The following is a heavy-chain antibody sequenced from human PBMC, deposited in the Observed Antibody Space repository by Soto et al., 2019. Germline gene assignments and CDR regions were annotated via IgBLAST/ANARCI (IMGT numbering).Heavy chain of an antibody. V-gene: IGHV4-31*03. CDR1: GGSISSGGYY. CDR3: ATLYMVRGVRTFDY. Sequence: QVQLQESGPGLVKPSQTLSLTCTVSGGSISSGGYYWSWIRQHPGKGLEWIGYIYYTGSTYYNPSLKSRVTISVDASKNQFSLKLSSVTAADTAVYYCATLYMVRGVRTFDYWGQGTLVTVSS. J-gene: IGHJ4*02. CDR2: IYYTGST. D-gene: IGHD3-10*01.